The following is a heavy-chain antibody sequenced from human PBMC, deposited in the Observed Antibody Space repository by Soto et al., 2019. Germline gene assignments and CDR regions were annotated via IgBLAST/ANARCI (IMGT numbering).Heavy chain of an antibody. J-gene: IGHJ5*02. CDR1: GGSISNYY. CDR3: ASGGNWFDP. D-gene: IGHD3-16*01. V-gene: IGHV4-59*01. Sequence: PSETLSLTCNVSGGSISNYYCTWVRQSPEKGLEWIGYMYYNDNINYNPSLKSRVTISIDTSKNQFSLTLKSVTAADTAVYYCASGGNWFDPWGQGVLVTVS. CDR2: MYYNDNI.